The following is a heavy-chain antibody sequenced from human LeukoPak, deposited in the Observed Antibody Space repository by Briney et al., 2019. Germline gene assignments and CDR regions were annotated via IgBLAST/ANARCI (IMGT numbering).Heavy chain of an antibody. CDR3: GRDSFETDIDY. D-gene: IGHD1-14*01. J-gene: IGHJ4*02. Sequence: PGGSLRLSCAASGFTFSTYWMSWVRQAPGKGLEWVANIKEDGSETYYVDSLRGRFTISRDNLKNSLYLQINSLRAEDTAAYYCGRDSFETDIDYWGQGTLVTVSS. CDR1: GFTFSTYW. V-gene: IGHV3-7*01. CDR2: IKEDGSET.